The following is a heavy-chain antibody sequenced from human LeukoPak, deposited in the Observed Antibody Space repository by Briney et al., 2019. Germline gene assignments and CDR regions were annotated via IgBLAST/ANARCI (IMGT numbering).Heavy chain of an antibody. CDR3: AREVGHYDILTGYYPYFDY. CDR2: INPNSGGT. J-gene: IGHJ4*02. V-gene: IGHV1-2*02. D-gene: IGHD3-9*01. CDR1: GYTFTGYY. Sequence: ASVKVSCKASGYTFTGYYMHWVRQAPGQGLEWMGWINPNSGGTNYAQKFQGRVTMTRDTFISTAYMELSRLRSDDTAVYYCAREVGHYDILTGYYPYFDYWGQGTLVTVSS.